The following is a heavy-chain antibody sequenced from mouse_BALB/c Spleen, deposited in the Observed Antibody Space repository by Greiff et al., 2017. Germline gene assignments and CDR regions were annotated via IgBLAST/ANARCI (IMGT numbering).Heavy chain of an antibody. CDR2: INPGSGGT. CDR3: ASEGDFITTSTYGWFAY. Sequence: VQLQQSGAELVRPGTSVKVSCKASGYAFTNYLIEWVKQRPGQGLEWIGLINPGSGGTNYNEKFKGKATLTADKSSSTAYMQLSSLTSDDSAVYFGASEGDFITTSTYGWFAYWGQGTLVTVSA. D-gene: IGHD1-2*01. J-gene: IGHJ3*01. CDR1: GYAFTNYL. V-gene: IGHV1-54*01.